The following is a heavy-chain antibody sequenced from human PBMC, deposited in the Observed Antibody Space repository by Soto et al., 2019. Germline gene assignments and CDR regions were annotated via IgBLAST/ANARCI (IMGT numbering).Heavy chain of an antibody. V-gene: IGHV4-34*01. Sequence: QVQLQQWGAGLLKPSETLSLTCAVYGGSFSGYYWSWIRQPPGKGLEWMGEINHSGSTNYNPSLRSRGTISVDTAKNHVSLKLSSVTAADTAVYYCARVSGEPNWFDPWGQGTLVTVSS. CDR2: INHSGST. D-gene: IGHD3-10*01. CDR1: GGSFSGYY. CDR3: ARVSGEPNWFDP. J-gene: IGHJ5*02.